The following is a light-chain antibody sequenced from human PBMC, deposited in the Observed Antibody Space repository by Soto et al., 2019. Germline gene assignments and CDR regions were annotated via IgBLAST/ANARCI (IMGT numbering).Light chain of an antibody. CDR2: AVS. Sequence: QSALTQPASVSGSPGQSITISWTGTSSDVGGYNYVSWYQQHPGKAPKLMIYAVSNRPSGVSTRFSGSKSGNTASLTISGLQAEDEADYHCSSYTTSSTLLDVFGTGTKLTVL. J-gene: IGLJ1*01. V-gene: IGLV2-14*01. CDR1: SSDVGGYNY. CDR3: SSYTTSSTLLDV.